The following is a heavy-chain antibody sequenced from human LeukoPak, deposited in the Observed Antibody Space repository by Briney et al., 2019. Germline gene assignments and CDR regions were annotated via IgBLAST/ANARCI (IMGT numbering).Heavy chain of an antibody. V-gene: IGHV1-69*05. CDR3: AGGNRVVGGYYYYYMDV. D-gene: IGHD2-15*01. CDR2: IIPIFGTA. CDR1: GGTFSSYA. J-gene: IGHJ6*03. Sequence: SVKVSCKASGGTFSSYAISWVRQAPGQGLEWMGGIIPIFGTANYAQKFQGRVTITTDESTSTAYMELSSLRSEDTAVYSCAGGNRVVGGYYYYYMDVWGKGTTVTVSS.